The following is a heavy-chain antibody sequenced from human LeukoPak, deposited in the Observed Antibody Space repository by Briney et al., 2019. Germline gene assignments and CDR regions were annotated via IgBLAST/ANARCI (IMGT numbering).Heavy chain of an antibody. V-gene: IGHV3-7*01. CDR1: GFTFSSYW. CDR3: ERDQSIRAWELLMGYYYYYGMDV. Sequence: GGSLRLSCAASGFTFSSYWMSWVRQAPGKGLEWVANIKQDGSEKYYADSVKGRFTISRDNAKNSLYLQMNSLRAEDTALYYCERDQSIRAWELLMGYYYYYGMDVWGQGTTVTVSS. CDR2: IKQDGSEK. J-gene: IGHJ6*02. D-gene: IGHD1-26*01.